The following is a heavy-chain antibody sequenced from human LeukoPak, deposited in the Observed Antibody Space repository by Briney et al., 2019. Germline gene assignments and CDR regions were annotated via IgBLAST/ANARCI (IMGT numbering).Heavy chain of an antibody. J-gene: IGHJ4*02. Sequence: GASVKVSCKASGYTFRSYDITWVRQDPGQRLEWIGWISPNNGNTNYAQKFQGRVTMTTDTPTSTAYMEMRSLRSDDASVYYCARDRDSSGWHVADYWGQGTLVTVSS. CDR3: ARDRDSSGWHVADY. CDR1: GYTFRSYD. V-gene: IGHV1-18*01. CDR2: ISPNNGNT. D-gene: IGHD6-19*01.